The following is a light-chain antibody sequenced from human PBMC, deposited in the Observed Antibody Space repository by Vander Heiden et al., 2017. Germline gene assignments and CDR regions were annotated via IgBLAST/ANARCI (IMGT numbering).Light chain of an antibody. CDR2: KAS. CDR3: QQYNSYPLT. J-gene: IGKJ4*01. Sequence: IMLTQSPSTLSASVGDRVSITCRASQSISNWLAWYQQKPGKAPKILIYKASSLESGVPSRFSGAGSGTEFTLTISSLRPDDFATYYCQQYNSYPLTFGGGTKVEI. CDR1: QSISNW. V-gene: IGKV1-5*03.